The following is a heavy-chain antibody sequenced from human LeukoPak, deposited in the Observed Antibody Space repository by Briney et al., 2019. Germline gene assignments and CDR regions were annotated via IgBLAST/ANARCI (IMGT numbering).Heavy chain of an antibody. D-gene: IGHD6-19*01. CDR3: ARSGSGWYRYYFDY. V-gene: IGHV3-48*03. J-gene: IGHJ4*02. Sequence: PGGTLRLSCAASGFTFSSYEMNWVRQAPGKGLEWVSYTSSSGSTIYYADSVKGRFTISRDNAKNSLYLQMNILRAEGTAVYYCARSGSGWYRYYFDYWGQGTLVTVSS. CDR2: TSSSGSTI. CDR1: GFTFSSYE.